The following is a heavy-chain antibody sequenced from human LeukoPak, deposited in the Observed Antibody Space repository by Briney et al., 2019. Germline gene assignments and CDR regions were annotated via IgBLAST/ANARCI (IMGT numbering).Heavy chain of an antibody. J-gene: IGHJ3*02. CDR3: ARDRYYYGSGSYSEASDI. Sequence: MRSETLSLTCTLSGGSISSYSWSWIRQPPGKGLEWIGYIYYSGSTNYNPSLKSRVTISVDTSKNQFSLKLSSVTAADTAVYYCARDRYYYGSGSYSEASDIWGQGTMVTVSS. CDR1: GGSISSYS. D-gene: IGHD3-10*01. CDR2: IYYSGST. V-gene: IGHV4-59*01.